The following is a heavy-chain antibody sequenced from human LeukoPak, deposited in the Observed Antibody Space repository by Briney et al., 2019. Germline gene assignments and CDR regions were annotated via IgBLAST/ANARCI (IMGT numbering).Heavy chain of an antibody. J-gene: IGHJ4*02. Sequence: SVKVSCKASGGTFSSYAISWVRQAPGQGLEWMGGIIPLYGSPDYAQKFQDRVTITADESTSTAYMELSSLKSEDTAIYYCARGYNHDNSPHCYFDYWGQGTLVTVSS. CDR3: ARGYNHDNSPHCYFDY. D-gene: IGHD3-22*01. CDR2: IIPLYGSP. V-gene: IGHV1-69*13. CDR1: GGTFSSYA.